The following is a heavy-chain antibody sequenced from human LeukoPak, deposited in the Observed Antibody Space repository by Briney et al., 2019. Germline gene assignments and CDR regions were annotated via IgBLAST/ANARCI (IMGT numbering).Heavy chain of an antibody. Sequence: GXXLRLSCAASGFTFSSYAMSWVRQAPGKGLEWVSAISGSGGSTYYADSVKGRFTISRDNSKNTLYLQMNSLRAEDTAVYYCAKDLNDGGNSGVYWGQGTLVTVSS. CDR3: AKDLNDGGNSGVY. CDR1: GFTFSSYA. J-gene: IGHJ4*02. V-gene: IGHV3-23*01. D-gene: IGHD4-23*01. CDR2: ISGSGGST.